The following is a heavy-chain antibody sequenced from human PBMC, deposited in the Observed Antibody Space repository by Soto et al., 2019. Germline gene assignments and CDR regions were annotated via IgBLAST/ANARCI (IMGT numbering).Heavy chain of an antibody. V-gene: IGHV5-10-1*01. J-gene: IGHJ4*02. CDR2: IDPSDSYT. CDR3: ARHGSEYSSSLGYFDY. D-gene: IGHD6-6*01. CDR1: GYSFTRYW. Sequence: GESLKISCKGSGYSFTRYWISWVRQMPGKGLEWMGRIDPSDSYTNYSPSFQGHVTISADKSISTAYLQWSSLKAPDTAMYYCARHGSEYSSSLGYFDYWGQGTLVTVPQ.